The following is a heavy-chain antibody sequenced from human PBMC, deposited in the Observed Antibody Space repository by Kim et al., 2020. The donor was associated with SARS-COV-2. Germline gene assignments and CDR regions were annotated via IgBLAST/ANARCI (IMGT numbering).Heavy chain of an antibody. Sequence: SETLSLTCAVYGGSFSGYYWSWIRQPPGKGLEWIGEINHSGSTNYNPSLKSRVTISVDTSKNQFSLKLSSVTAADTAVYYCARSPDYGPEDWYFDLWGRGTLVTVSS. V-gene: IGHV4-34*01. CDR1: GGSFSGYY. D-gene: IGHD3-10*01. CDR3: ARSPDYGPEDWYFDL. CDR2: INHSGST. J-gene: IGHJ2*01.